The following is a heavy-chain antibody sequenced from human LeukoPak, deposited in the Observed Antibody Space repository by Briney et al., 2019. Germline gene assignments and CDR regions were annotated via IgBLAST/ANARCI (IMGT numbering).Heavy chain of an antibody. Sequence: ASVKVSCKASGYTFTSYGISWVRQAPGQGLEWMGWISAYNGNTNYAQKLQGRVTMTTDTSTSTAYMELRSLGSDDTAVYYCARDLGEYCSGGSCYYIYYYGMDVWGQGTTVTVSS. D-gene: IGHD2-15*01. CDR3: ARDLGEYCSGGSCYYIYYYGMDV. CDR1: GYTFTSYG. J-gene: IGHJ6*02. CDR2: ISAYNGNT. V-gene: IGHV1-18*01.